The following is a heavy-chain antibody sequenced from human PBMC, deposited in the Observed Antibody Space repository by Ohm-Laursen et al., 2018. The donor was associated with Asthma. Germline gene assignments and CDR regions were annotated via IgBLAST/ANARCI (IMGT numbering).Heavy chain of an antibody. CDR2: IDPRGGSP. Sequence: PSASASCQPSGYTFSNYHTHSARQAPGEGLGWMGVIDPRGGSPTLAKKFHGRVTLTSDTSTSTVYMELSSLRSEDTAVYFCAREKGEEWELRRELSCWGQGTLVTVSS. CDR1: GYTFSNYH. CDR3: AREKGEEWELRRELSC. V-gene: IGHV1-46*01. J-gene: IGHJ4*02. D-gene: IGHD1-26*01.